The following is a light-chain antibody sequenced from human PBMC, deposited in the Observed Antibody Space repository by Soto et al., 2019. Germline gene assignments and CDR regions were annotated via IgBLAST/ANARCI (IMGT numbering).Light chain of an antibody. CDR3: SSYTSSRTLV. Sequence: HSALTQPASVSGSPGQSITISCTGTSSDVGGYNYVSWYQQHPGKAPKLMIYDVNNRPSGVSNRFSGSKSGNTASLTISWLQAEDDADYYCSSYTSSRTLVFGGGTKLTVL. CDR1: SSDVGGYNY. CDR2: DVN. V-gene: IGLV2-14*01. J-gene: IGLJ2*01.